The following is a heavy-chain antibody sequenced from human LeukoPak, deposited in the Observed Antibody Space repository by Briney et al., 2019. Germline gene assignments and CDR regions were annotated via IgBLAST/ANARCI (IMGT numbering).Heavy chain of an antibody. CDR2: IYPDDSKT. Sequence: GESLKISCKGFECAFFGYWIGWVRQMPGKGLEWMGIIYPDDSKTRYSPSFEGHVTMSADKSINTAYLQWSSLRASDTAMYFCARFSGPSFVDNWFDPWGQGTLVTVSS. V-gene: IGHV5-51*01. D-gene: IGHD1-26*01. CDR1: ECAFFGYW. J-gene: IGHJ5*02. CDR3: ARFSGPSFVDNWFDP.